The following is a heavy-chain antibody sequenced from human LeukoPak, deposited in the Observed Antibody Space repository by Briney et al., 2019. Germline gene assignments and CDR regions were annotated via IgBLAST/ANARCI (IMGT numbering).Heavy chain of an antibody. D-gene: IGHD5-18*01. V-gene: IGHV3-9*01. Sequence: QAGGSLRLSCAASGFTFDDYAMHWVRQAPGKGLEWVSGISWNSGSIGYADSVKGRFTISRDNAKNSLYLQMNSLRAEDTAVYYCAKACIQLWPYGFDPWGQGTLVTVSS. CDR2: ISWNSGSI. CDR1: GFTFDDYA. J-gene: IGHJ5*02. CDR3: AKACIQLWPYGFDP.